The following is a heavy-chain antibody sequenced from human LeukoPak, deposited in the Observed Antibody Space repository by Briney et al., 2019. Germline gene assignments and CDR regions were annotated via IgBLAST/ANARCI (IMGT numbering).Heavy chain of an antibody. CDR3: AKDLTVASYYYYYYGMDV. CDR2: ISYDGSNK. D-gene: IGHD4-23*01. CDR1: GFTFSSYG. V-gene: IGHV3-30*18. J-gene: IGHJ6*02. Sequence: GGSLRLSCAASGFTFSSYGMHWVRQAPGKGLERVAVISYDGSNKYYADSVKGRFTISRDNSKNTLYLQMNSLRAEDTAVYYCAKDLTVASYYYYYYGMDVWGQGTTVTVSS.